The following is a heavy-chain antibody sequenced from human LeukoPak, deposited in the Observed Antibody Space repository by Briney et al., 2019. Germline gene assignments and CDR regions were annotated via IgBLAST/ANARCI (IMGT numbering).Heavy chain of an antibody. D-gene: IGHD1-26*01. J-gene: IGHJ3*02. CDR2: IYHSGST. Sequence: SETLSLTCTVPGGSISSGGYYWSWIRQPPGKGLEWIGYIYHSGSTYYNPSLKSRVTISVDRSKNQFSLKLSSVTAADTAVYYCARDPALWWELLTNPVPVPDAFDIWGQGTMVTVSS. CDR3: ARDPALWWELLTNPVPVPDAFDI. CDR1: GGSISSGGYY. V-gene: IGHV4-30-2*01.